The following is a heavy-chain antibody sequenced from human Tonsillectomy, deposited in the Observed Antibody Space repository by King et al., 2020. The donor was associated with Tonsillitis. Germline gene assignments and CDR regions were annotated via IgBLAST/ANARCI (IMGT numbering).Heavy chain of an antibody. Sequence: QVQLVESGGGEVQPGRSVRLSCAASGFIFSSYGMHWVRQAPGKGLEWVAVISYDGSNKYYGESVKGRFTISRDNSKNTLYLQMNSLGAEDTAVYYCAKDYGGNRYAFDIWGQGTMVTVSS. J-gene: IGHJ3*02. V-gene: IGHV3-30*18. CDR3: AKDYGGNRYAFDI. CDR2: ISYDGSNK. CDR1: GFIFSSYG. D-gene: IGHD4-23*01.